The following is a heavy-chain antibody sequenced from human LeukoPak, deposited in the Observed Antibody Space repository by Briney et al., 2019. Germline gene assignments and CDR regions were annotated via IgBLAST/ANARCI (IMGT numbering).Heavy chain of an antibody. J-gene: IGHJ4*02. D-gene: IGHD3-16*02. CDR1: NYSISTDYY. V-gene: IGHV4-38-2*02. Sequence: ASETLSLTCTVSNYSISTDYYWGRIRQPPGKGLEWIGTLYHSGSTYYNPSLKSRVTISVDTSKNQFSLKLSSVTAADTAVYYCARYDVWGSYRAFDYWGQGTLVTVSS. CDR2: LYHSGST. CDR3: ARYDVWGSYRAFDY.